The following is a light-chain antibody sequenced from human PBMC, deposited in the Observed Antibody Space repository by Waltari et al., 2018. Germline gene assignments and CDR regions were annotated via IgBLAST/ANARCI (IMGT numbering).Light chain of an antibody. Sequence: QSALTQPASVSGSPGQSITISCTGTSSDVGGSNYVSWYQQHPGKAPKLLIFDVSYRPSGVSDRFSGSKSGNTASLTISGLQAEDESDYYCCSFTSRSTWVFGGGTKLTVL. V-gene: IGLV2-14*01. CDR3: CSFTSRSTWV. CDR2: DVS. CDR1: SSDVGGSNY. J-gene: IGLJ3*02.